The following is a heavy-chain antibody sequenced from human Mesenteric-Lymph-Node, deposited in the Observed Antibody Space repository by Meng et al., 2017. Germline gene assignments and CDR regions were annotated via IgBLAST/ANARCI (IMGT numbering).Heavy chain of an antibody. D-gene: IGHD3-10*01. CDR1: GFSLNNYW. J-gene: IGHJ4*02. CDR2: IKSDGSSI. V-gene: IGHV3-74*01. Sequence: EVQLVESGGGLAQPGGSLRLSCVVSGFSLNNYWMFWVCQGPGKGLVWVARIKSDGSSIDYVDSVKGRFTISRDTVKNTLYLQMNSLRAEDTAVYYCARDSGKASFDYWGQGTLVTVSS. CDR3: ARDSGKASFDY.